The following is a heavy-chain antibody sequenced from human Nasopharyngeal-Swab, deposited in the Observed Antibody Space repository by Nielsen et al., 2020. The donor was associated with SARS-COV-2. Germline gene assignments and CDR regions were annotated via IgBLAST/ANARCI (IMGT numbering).Heavy chain of an antibody. J-gene: IGHJ6*03. CDR1: GGSFSGYY. CDR2: VYYSGTT. D-gene: IGHD6-13*01. CDR3: ARHYLGGGLAAGTFYYMDV. Sequence: SETLSLTCAVYGGSFSGYYWGWIRQPPGTGLEWIGNVYYSGTTSYNPSLKSRVTISIDTSKNQFSLTLNSVTAADTAIYYCARHYLGGGLAAGTFYYMDVWGKGTTVTVSS. V-gene: IGHV4-34*01.